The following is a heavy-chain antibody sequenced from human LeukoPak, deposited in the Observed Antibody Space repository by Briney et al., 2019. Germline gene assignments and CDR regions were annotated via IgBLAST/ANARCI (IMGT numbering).Heavy chain of an antibody. V-gene: IGHV4-59*11. CDR2: ISNTGAT. D-gene: IGHD5-18*01. CDR1: GVSISSLS. CDR3: ARGSDSYGYPYCYYYYMDV. J-gene: IGHJ6*03. Sequence: PSETLPLTCTVSGVSISSLSWSWIRQPPGGGLESIGSISNTGATNYNPSLKSRVTISVDTSNNEVSLKVTSVNAADTAVYYCARGSDSYGYPYCYYYYMDVWGKGTTVTVSS.